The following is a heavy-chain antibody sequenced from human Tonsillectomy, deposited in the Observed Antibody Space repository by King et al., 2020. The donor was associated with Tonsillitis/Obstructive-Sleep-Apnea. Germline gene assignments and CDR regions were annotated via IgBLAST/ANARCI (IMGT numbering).Heavy chain of an antibody. V-gene: IGHV3-30*04. CDR2: ISSDGNDK. CDR1: GFTFSNYP. J-gene: IGHJ4*02. D-gene: IGHD5-12*01. CDR3: ARDYGYSGYDLGFDY. Sequence: VQLVESGGGVVQPGRSLRLSCAASGFTFSNYPMHWVRQAPGKGLEWVAIISSDGNDKYYADSVKGRFTISSDNSKNTLFLQMDSLTGDDTAVYYCARDYGYSGYDLGFDYWGQGTLVTVSS.